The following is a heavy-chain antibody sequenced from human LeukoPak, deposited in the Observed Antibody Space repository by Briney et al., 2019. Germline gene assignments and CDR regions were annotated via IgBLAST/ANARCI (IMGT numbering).Heavy chain of an antibody. J-gene: IGHJ3*02. Sequence: ASVKVSCKASGYTFIGYYMHWVRPAPGQGLAWMGWINPNSGGTKYAQKFQGRVTMTRDTSISTAYMELSRLTSDDTAVYYCARGRIADSGAVDIWGQGTMVPVSS. CDR2: INPNSGGT. CDR3: ARGRIADSGAVDI. CDR1: GYTFIGYY. V-gene: IGHV1-2*02. D-gene: IGHD2-21*01.